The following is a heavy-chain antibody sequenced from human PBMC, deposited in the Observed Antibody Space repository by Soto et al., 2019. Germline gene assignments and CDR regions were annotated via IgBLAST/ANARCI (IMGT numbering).Heavy chain of an antibody. CDR1: GYTFTSYD. V-gene: IGHV1-8*01. CDR2: INPNSGNT. CDR3: AREEGYYYYMDV. J-gene: IGHJ6*03. Sequence: GASVKVSCKASGYTFTSYDINWVRQATGQGLEWMGWINPNSGNTGYAQKFQGRVTMTRNTSISTAYMELSSLRSEDTAVYYCAREEGYYYYMDVWGKGTTVTVSS.